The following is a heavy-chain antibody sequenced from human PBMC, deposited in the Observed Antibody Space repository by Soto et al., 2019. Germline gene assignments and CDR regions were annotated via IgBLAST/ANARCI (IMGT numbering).Heavy chain of an antibody. CDR2: IYPGDSDT. V-gene: IGHV5-51*01. CDR3: ARDLQFYSDSSGYRDVFDI. CDR1: GYSFTSYW. D-gene: IGHD3-22*01. Sequence: GESLKISCKGSGYSFTSYWIGWVRQMPGKGLEWMGIIYPGDSDTRYSPSFQGQVTISADKSISTAYLQWSSLKASDTAMYYCARDLQFYSDSSGYRDVFDIWGQGTMVTVSS. J-gene: IGHJ3*02.